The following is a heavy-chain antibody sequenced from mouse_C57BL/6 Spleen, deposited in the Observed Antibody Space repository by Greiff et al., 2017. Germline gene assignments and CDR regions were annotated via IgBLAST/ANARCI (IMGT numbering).Heavy chain of an antibody. CDR1: GFNIKDDY. CDR3: ARGAFTTVVADY. J-gene: IGHJ2*01. V-gene: IGHV1-82*01. D-gene: IGHD1-1*01. Sequence: QVQLQQSGAELVRPGASVKLSCTASGFNIKDDYMHWVKQRPGKGLEWIGRIYPGDGDTNYNGKFKGKATLTADKSSSTAYMQLSSLTSEDSAVYFCARGAFTTVVADYWGQGTTLTVSS. CDR2: IYPGDGDT.